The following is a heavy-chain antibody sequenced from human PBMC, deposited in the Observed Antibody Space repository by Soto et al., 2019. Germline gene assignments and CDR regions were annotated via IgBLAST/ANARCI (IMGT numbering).Heavy chain of an antibody. D-gene: IGHD2-21*02. CDR2: VNQSGST. V-gene: IGHV4-34*01. CDR1: GGSLSGYY. CDR3: ARMYHFFTANSVYSWFDP. Sequence: QVQLQQWGAGLLKPSETLSLTCAVYGGSLSGYYWSWIRQSPGMGLEWIGDVNQSGSTNYNWSLKSRVTISVEASRNQFSLKLDSVTAADTAVYYCARMYHFFTANSVYSWFDPWGQGTLVTVSS. J-gene: IGHJ5*02.